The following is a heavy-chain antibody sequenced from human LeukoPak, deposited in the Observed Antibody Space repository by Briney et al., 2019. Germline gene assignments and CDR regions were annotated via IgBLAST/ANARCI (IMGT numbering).Heavy chain of an antibody. Sequence: PSQTLSLTCTVSGASVTSGGNYWGWIRQPPGKGLEWIGSIYYSGSTYYNPSLKSRVTISVDTSKNQFSLKLSSVTAADTAVYYCARRIVVVVAARSGWFDPWGQGTLVTVSS. CDR3: ARRIVVVVAARSGWFDP. D-gene: IGHD2-15*01. CDR2: IYYSGST. J-gene: IGHJ5*02. CDR1: GASVTSGGNY. V-gene: IGHV4-39*01.